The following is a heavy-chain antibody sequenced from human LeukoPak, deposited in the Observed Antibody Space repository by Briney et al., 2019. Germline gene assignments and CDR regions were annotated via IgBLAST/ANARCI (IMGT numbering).Heavy chain of an antibody. CDR1: GGSISSYY. CDR3: AREQWLSGAGFDY. Sequence: SETLSLTCSVSGGSISSYYWSWIRQPPGKGLEWIGDIYYSGSTNYNPSLKSRVTISVDTSKNQFSLKLSSVTAADTAVYYCAREQWLSGAGFDYGGQGTLVTVSS. CDR2: IYYSGST. D-gene: IGHD6-19*01. V-gene: IGHV4-59*12. J-gene: IGHJ4*02.